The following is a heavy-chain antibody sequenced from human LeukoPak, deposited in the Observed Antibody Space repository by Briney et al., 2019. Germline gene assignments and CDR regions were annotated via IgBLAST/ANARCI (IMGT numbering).Heavy chain of an antibody. CDR3: ARGRLPYGDYTQPFDY. Sequence: NPSETLSLTCTVSGGSISSGDYYWSWIRQPPGKGLEWIGYIYYSGSTYYNPSLKSRVTISVDTSKNQFSLKLSSVTAADTAVYYCARGRLPYGDYTQPFDYWGQGTLVTVSS. J-gene: IGHJ4*02. D-gene: IGHD4-17*01. CDR1: GGSISSGDYY. V-gene: IGHV4-30-4*01. CDR2: IYYSGST.